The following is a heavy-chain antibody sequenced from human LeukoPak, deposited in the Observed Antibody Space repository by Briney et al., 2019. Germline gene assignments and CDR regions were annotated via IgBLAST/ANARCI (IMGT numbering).Heavy chain of an antibody. CDR1: GFTFSSYS. V-gene: IGHV3-21*01. CDR3: AAIMITFGGVIA. D-gene: IGHD3-16*02. J-gene: IGHJ5*02. CDR2: ISSSSSYI. Sequence: GGSLRLFCAASGFTFSSYSMNWVRQAPGKGLEWVSSISSSSSYIYYADSVKGRFTISRDNAKNSLYLQMNSLRAEDTAVYYCAAIMITFGGVIAWGQGTLVTVSS.